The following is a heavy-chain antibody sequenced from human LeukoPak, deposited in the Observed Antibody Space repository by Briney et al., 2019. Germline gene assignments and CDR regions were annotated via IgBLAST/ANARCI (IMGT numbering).Heavy chain of an antibody. V-gene: IGHV1-69*04. J-gene: IGHJ6*02. CDR1: GGTFSSYA. CDR3: ARATYYYYYGMDV. Sequence: ASVKVSCKASGGTFSSYAISWGRQAPGQGLEWMGRIIPILGIANYAQKFQGRVTITADKSTSTAYMELSSLRSEDTAVYYCARATYYYYYGMDVWGQGTTVTVSS. CDR2: IIPILGIA.